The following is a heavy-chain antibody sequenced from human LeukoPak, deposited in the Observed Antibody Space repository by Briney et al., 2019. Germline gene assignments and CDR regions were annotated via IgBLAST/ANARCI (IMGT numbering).Heavy chain of an antibody. Sequence: PSETLSLTCTVSGGSISSGSYYWSWIRQPAGKGLEWIGRIYTSGSTNYNPSLKSRVTISVDTSKNQFSLKLSSVTAADTAVYYCARDLGVGATRRYYFDYWGQGTLVTVSS. D-gene: IGHD1-26*01. CDR1: GGSISSGSYY. CDR2: IYTSGST. CDR3: ARDLGVGATRRYYFDY. J-gene: IGHJ4*02. V-gene: IGHV4-61*02.